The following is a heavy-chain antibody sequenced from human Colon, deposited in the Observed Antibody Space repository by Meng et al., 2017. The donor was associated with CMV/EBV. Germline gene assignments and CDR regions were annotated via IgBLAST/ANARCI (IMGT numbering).Heavy chain of an antibody. CDR3: ARDPPGGEPFYYYGMDV. Sequence: ASVKVSCKASGYTFTGFHIHWVRQAPGQGLEWMGWINPKSVGRDYAQKFQGRVTMTRDTSISTAYMELSSLRSDDTAVYYCARDPPGGEPFYYYGMDVWGQGTTVTVSS. V-gene: IGHV1-2*02. J-gene: IGHJ6*02. D-gene: IGHD3-10*01. CDR2: INPKSVGR. CDR1: GYTFTGFH.